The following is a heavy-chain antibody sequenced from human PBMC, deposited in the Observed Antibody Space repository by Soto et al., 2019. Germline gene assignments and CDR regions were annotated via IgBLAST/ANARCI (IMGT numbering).Heavy chain of an antibody. J-gene: IGHJ3*02. CDR3: ARGYYDTSGQSNTFDI. Sequence: SETLSLTCTVSGASISSSYWSWIRQSPGKGLEWIGYVYYSGSTNYNPSLKSRVTISVDTSKNQFSLKLSSVTAADTAVYYCARGYYDTSGQSNTFDIWGQGTMVT. V-gene: IGHV4-59*01. CDR1: GASISSSY. D-gene: IGHD3-22*01. CDR2: VYYSGST.